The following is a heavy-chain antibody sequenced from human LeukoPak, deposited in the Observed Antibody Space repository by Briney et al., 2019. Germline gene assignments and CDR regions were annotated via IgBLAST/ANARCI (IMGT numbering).Heavy chain of an antibody. CDR2: ISSSSSTI. V-gene: IGHV3-48*04. CDR3: ARDPGIAVAGKDY. J-gene: IGHJ4*02. CDR1: GFTFSSYS. Sequence: PGGSLRLSSAASGFTFSSYSMNWVRQAPGKGLEWVSYISSSSSTIYYADSVKGRFTISRDNAKNSLYLQMNSLRAEDTAVYYCARDPGIAVAGKDYWGQGTLVTVSS. D-gene: IGHD6-19*01.